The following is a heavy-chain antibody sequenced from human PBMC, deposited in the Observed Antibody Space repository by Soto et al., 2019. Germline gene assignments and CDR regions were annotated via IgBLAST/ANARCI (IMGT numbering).Heavy chain of an antibody. V-gene: IGHV1-69*01. J-gene: IGHJ5*02. CDR3: AIGNKARYYDFWSGYYSSDWFDP. CDR1: GGTFSSYA. CDR2: IIPIFGTA. D-gene: IGHD3-3*01. Sequence: QVQLVQSGAEVKKPESSVKVSCKASGGTFSSYAISWVRQAPGQGLEWMGGIIPIFGTANYAQKFQGRVTITGGGSKSTGHMELSSLRSEDTAVYYCAIGNKARYYDFWSGYYSSDWFDPWGQGTLVTVSS.